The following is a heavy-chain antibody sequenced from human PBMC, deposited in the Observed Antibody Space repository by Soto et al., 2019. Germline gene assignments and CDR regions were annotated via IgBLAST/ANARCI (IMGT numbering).Heavy chain of an antibody. J-gene: IGHJ4*02. V-gene: IGHV3-23*01. Sequence: PGGSLRLSCAASRLTFGRYAMSWVRQAPGKGLEWVSGISGRGTSTYYADSVKGRFTISRDTSKNTLYLEMNSLRAEDTAVYYCARDLSGPLDYWGQGIPVTVSS. D-gene: IGHD3-16*02. CDR1: RLTFGRYA. CDR2: ISGRGTST. CDR3: ARDLSGPLDY.